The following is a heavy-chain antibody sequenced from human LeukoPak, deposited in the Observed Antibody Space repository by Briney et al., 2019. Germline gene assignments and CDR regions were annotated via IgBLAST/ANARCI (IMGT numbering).Heavy chain of an antibody. Sequence: AGGSLRPSCAAPGFTSISNTMGWFRQPPGKGLGWVSVIYSGGSTYYADSVKGRFTISRDNSKNTLYLQMNSLRAEDTAVYYCARIGDWVNWFDPWGQGTLVTVSS. CDR3: ARIGDWVNWFDP. V-gene: IGHV3-53*01. J-gene: IGHJ5*02. CDR1: GFTSISNT. CDR2: IYSGGST. D-gene: IGHD2-21*02.